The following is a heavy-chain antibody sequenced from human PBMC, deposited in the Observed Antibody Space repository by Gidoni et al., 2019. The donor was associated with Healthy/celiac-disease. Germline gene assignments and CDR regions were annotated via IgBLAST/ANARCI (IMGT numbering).Heavy chain of an antibody. CDR3: ARDSRRDGYNPLDY. Sequence: QVQLQPSAPGLVKPSQTLSLPSAISGSSLSSTSAPWNWISQSPSRGLEWLGRTYYRSKWYNDDAVSVKSRITINPDTSKNQFSLQLNSVTPEDTAVYYCARDSRRDGYNPLDYWGQGTLVTVSS. D-gene: IGHD5-12*01. V-gene: IGHV6-1*01. CDR1: GSSLSSTSAP. J-gene: IGHJ4*02. CDR2: TYYRSKWYN.